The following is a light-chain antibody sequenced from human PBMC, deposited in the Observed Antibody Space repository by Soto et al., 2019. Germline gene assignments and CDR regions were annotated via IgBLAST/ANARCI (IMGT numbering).Light chain of an antibody. Sequence: ETVMTQSPATLSLSPGERATLSCRASQSVSSKLAWYQQKPGQAPRFLIYGASTRATGIPARFRVSGSGTEFTLSIASLQSEDFAVYYCQQYHDWPPSFGGGTKVEIK. J-gene: IGKJ4*01. CDR3: QQYHDWPPS. CDR1: QSVSSK. CDR2: GAS. V-gene: IGKV3-15*01.